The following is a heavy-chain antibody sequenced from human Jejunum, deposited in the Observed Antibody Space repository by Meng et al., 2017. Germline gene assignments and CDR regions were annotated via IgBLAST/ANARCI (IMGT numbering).Heavy chain of an antibody. J-gene: IGHJ4*02. Sequence: QGQLQQWGAGLLKPSETLSLTCAVYGGSISGYFWSWIRQAPGEGLEWVGEFTRGGTTNYNPSLKSRVTISADTSKNQFSLTLSSVSAADTAVYYCARHEVDFDNWGQGTPVTVSS. CDR2: FTRGGTT. D-gene: IGHD1-26*01. V-gene: IGHV4-34*02. CDR1: GGSISGYF. CDR3: ARHEVDFDN.